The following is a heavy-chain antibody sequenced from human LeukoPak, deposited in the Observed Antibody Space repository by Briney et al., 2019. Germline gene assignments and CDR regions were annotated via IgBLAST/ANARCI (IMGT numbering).Heavy chain of an antibody. CDR3: ATPLYSSGWDNWFDH. D-gene: IGHD6-19*01. CDR2: FDPEDGET. Sequence: ASVKVSCKVSGYTLTELSMHWVRQAPGKGLEWMGGFDPEDGETIYAQKFQGRVTMTEDTSTDTAYMELSSLRSEDTAVYYCATPLYSSGWDNWFDHWAQGTLVTVSS. V-gene: IGHV1-24*01. CDR1: GYTLTELS. J-gene: IGHJ5*02.